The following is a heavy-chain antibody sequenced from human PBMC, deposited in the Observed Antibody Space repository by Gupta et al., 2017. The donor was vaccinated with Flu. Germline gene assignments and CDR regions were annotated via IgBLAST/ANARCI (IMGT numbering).Heavy chain of an antibody. V-gene: IGHV3-30*18. CDR2: ISYDGSNK. Sequence: QVQLVESGGGVVQPGRSLRLSCAASGFTFSSYGMHWVRQAPGKGLEWVAVISYDGSNKYYADSVKGRFTISRDNSKNTLYLQMNSLRAEDTAVYYCAKSSSSWTPFDPWGQGTLVTVSS. D-gene: IGHD6-13*01. CDR1: GFTFSSYG. J-gene: IGHJ5*02. CDR3: AKSSSSWTPFDP.